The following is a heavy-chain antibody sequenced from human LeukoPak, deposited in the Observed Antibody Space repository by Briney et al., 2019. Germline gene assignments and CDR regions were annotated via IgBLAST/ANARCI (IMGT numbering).Heavy chain of an antibody. CDR3: AKDIYYGSGSYPGN. CDR1: GYTFSSYG. D-gene: IGHD3-10*01. CDR2: ISAYNGNF. J-gene: IGHJ4*02. V-gene: IGHV1-18*01. Sequence: GASVKASCKASGYTFSSYGITWVRQAPGQGLEWMGWISAYNGNFNYTQKFQARVTMTTDTSTSTAYLELRSLRFDDTAVYYCAKDIYYGSGSYPGNWGQGTLVTVSS.